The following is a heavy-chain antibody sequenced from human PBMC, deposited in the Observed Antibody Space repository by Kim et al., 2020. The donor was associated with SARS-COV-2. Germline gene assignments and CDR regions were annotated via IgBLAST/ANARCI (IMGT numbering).Heavy chain of an antibody. CDR2: GNGDT. J-gene: IGHJ4*02. V-gene: IGHV1-3*01. D-gene: IGHD2-15*01. CDR3: LGGYYFDY. Sequence: GNGDTIYSQKVQGRVTFTTDTSASTGYMELSSLTSEDSAVYYCLGGYYFDYWGQGTLVTVSS.